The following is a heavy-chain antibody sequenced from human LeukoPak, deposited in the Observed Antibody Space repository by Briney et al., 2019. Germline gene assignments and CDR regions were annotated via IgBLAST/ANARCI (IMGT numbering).Heavy chain of an antibody. CDR1: GFTLSSYW. V-gene: IGHV3-7*01. Sequence: GGSLRLSCAASGFTLSSYWMSWVRQAPGKGLEWVANIKQDGSEKYYVDSVKGRFIISRDNARNSLYLQMNSLRAEDTAVYYCARDSNGMDVWGQGTTVTVSS. J-gene: IGHJ6*02. CDR2: IKQDGSEK. CDR3: ARDSNGMDV.